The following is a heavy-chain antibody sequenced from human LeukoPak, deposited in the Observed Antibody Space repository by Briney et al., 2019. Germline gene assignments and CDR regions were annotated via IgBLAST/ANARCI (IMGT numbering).Heavy chain of an antibody. Sequence: GGSLRLSCAASGFTFSSYATSWVRQAPGKGLEWVSGISGSGDNTYYADSVKGRFTISRDNAENSLYLQMNSLRVEDTAVYCCAARSSGNPYFWGQGTLVTVSS. CDR1: GFTFSSYA. J-gene: IGHJ4*02. CDR3: AARSSGNPYF. V-gene: IGHV3-23*01. D-gene: IGHD1-26*01. CDR2: ISGSGDNT.